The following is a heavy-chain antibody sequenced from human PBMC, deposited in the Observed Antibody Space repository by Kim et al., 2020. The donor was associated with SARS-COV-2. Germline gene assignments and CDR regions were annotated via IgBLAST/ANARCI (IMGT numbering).Heavy chain of an antibody. CDR1: GFTFSSYG. V-gene: IGHV3-33*01. Sequence: GGSLRLSCAASGFTFSSYGMHWVRQAPGKGLEWVAVIWYDGSNKYYADSVKGRFTISRDNSKNTLYLQMNSLRAEDTAVYYCARDGVREFSRIFDPWGQGTLVTVSS. D-gene: IGHD2-15*01. J-gene: IGHJ5*02. CDR3: ARDGVREFSRIFDP. CDR2: IWYDGSNK.